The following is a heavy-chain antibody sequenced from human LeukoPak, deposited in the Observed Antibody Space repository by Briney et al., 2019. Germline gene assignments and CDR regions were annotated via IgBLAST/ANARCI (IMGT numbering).Heavy chain of an antibody. CDR2: IRSKAYGGTT. CDR3: TRRPDYYDSSGHDY. V-gene: IGHV3-49*04. D-gene: IGHD3-22*01. J-gene: IGHJ4*02. Sequence: GGSLRLSCTASGFTFGDYAMSWVRQAPGKGLEWVGFIRSKAYGGTTEYAAFVEGRFTISRGDSKSIAYLQMNSLKTEDTAVYYCTRRPDYYDSSGHDYWGQGTLVTVSS. CDR1: GFTFGDYA.